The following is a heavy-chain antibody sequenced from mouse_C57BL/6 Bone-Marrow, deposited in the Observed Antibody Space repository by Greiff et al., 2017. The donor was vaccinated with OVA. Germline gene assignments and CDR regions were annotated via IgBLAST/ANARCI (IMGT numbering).Heavy chain of an antibody. CDR2: IDPSDSDT. J-gene: IGHJ2*01. V-gene: IGHV1-52*01. CDR1: GYTFTSYW. D-gene: IGHD1-1*01. CDR3: ERKDQITTVVAP. Sequence: QVQLQQPGAELVRPGSSVKLSCKASGYTFTSYWMHWVKQRPIQGLEWIGNIDPSDSDTHYNQKFKDKATLTVDKSSSTAYMPLSSLTSEDSAVYSCERKDQITTVVAPWGQGTTPTAPS.